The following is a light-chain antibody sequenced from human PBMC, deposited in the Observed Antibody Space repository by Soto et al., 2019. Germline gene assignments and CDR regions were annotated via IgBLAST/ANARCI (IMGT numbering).Light chain of an antibody. V-gene: IGKV3-11*01. CDR3: QQHINWPLT. Sequence: EIVLTQSPATLSLSPGERATLSCRASQSVTSGYLTWYQHKPGQAPRLLIYDASSRAPGIPARFSGSGSGTDFTLTISTLEPEDFAVYYCQQHINWPLTFGGGTKVEIK. CDR2: DAS. CDR1: QSVTSGY. J-gene: IGKJ4*01.